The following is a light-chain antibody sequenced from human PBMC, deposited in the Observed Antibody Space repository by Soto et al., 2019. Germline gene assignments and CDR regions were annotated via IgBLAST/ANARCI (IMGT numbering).Light chain of an antibody. V-gene: IGKV1-39*01. Sequence: DIQMTQSPSSLSASVGDRVTITCRTSQTISDFLNWYQQKPEKAPKLLIYGASSLQSGVPSRFSGSGSGTDFTLTISSLQPEDFATYYCQQSYSTPYTFGQGTKLEIK. CDR1: QTISDF. CDR2: GAS. CDR3: QQSYSTPYT. J-gene: IGKJ2*01.